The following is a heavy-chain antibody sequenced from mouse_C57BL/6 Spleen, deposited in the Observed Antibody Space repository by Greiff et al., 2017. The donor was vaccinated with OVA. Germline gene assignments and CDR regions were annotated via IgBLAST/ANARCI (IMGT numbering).Heavy chain of an antibody. CDR2: IDPSDSYT. CDR3: ARFSNAYWYFDV. CDR1: GYTFTSYW. V-gene: IGHV1-69*01. D-gene: IGHD2-5*01. J-gene: IGHJ1*03. Sequence: QVQLQQPGAELVMPGASVKLSCKASGYTFTSYWMHWVKQRPGQGLEWIGEIDPSDSYTNYNQKFKGKSTLTVDESSSTAYMQLSSLTSEDSAVYYCARFSNAYWYFDVWGTGTTVTVSS.